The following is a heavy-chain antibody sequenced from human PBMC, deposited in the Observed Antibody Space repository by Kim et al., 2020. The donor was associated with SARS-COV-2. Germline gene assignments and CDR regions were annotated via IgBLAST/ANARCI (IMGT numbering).Heavy chain of an antibody. V-gene: IGHV1-69*01. D-gene: IGHD3-10*01. CDR3: ASRVQGVIRHDY. J-gene: IGHJ4*02. Sequence: NYAQKFQGRVTITADESTSTAYMELSSLRSEDTAVYYCASRVQGVIRHDYWGQGTLVTVSS.